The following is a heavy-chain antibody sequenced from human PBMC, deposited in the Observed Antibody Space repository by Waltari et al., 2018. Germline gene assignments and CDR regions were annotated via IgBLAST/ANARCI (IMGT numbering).Heavy chain of an antibody. CDR2: INCRNGGP. D-gene: IGHD2-15*01. CDR3: TLSFNVNAFNI. V-gene: IGHV1-2*06. J-gene: IGHJ3*01. CDR1: GSIFINYF. Sequence: QVQLEQSGAEVRNHGASVKVSCKASGSIFINYFMHWVRQAPGQGLEWIGRINCRNGGPDYARKFQGRVTMTRDTSLNTAYLELTGLRSDDMAIYYCTLSFNVNAFNIWGPGTRVTASS.